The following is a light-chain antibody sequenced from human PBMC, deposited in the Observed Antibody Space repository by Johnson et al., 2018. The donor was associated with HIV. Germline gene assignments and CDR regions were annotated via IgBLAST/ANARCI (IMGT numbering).Light chain of an antibody. CDR2: ESN. Sequence: QSVLTQPPSVSAAPGQRVTISCSGSSFNIGINFVSWYQQVPGTAPKLLICESNKRPSGIPNRFSGSKSGTSATLGITGLQTGDEADYYCGTWDSSLSAHFVFGTGTKVTVL. CDR3: GTWDSSLSAHFV. J-gene: IGLJ1*01. CDR1: SFNIGINF. V-gene: IGLV1-51*02.